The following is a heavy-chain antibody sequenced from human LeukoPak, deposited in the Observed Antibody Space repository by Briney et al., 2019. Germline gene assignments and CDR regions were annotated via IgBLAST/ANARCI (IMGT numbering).Heavy chain of an antibody. CDR1: GGSISSYY. D-gene: IGHD3-3*01. CDR3: ASSPYDFWSGYPAYYFDY. CDR2: IYYSGST. V-gene: IGHV4-59*01. J-gene: IGHJ4*02. Sequence: SETLSLTCTVSGGSISSYYWSWIRQPPGKGLEWIGYIYYSGSTNYNPSLKSRVTISVDTSKNQFSLKLSSVTAADTAVYYCASSPYDFWSGYPAYYFDYWGQGTLVTVSS.